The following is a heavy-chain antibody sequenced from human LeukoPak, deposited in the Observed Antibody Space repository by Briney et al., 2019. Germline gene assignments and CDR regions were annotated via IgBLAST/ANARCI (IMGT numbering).Heavy chain of an antibody. CDR2: ISPSTGGT. J-gene: IGHJ4*02. CDR1: GYTFTAYD. D-gene: IGHD3-22*01. CDR3: ARVNYYVSNSLDF. Sequence: ASVNVSCKTSGYTFTAYDIHWVRQAPGQGLEWMGWISPSTGGTEYAQKFQGRVTMTRDTSISTVYMEMSSLTSDDTAVYYCARVNYYVSNSLDFWGQGTLVTVSS. V-gene: IGHV1-2*02.